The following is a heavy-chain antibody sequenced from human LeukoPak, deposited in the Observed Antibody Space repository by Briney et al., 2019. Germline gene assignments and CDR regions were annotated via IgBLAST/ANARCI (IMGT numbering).Heavy chain of an antibody. D-gene: IGHD3/OR15-3a*01. J-gene: IGHJ3*02. Sequence: GGSLRLSCAASGFTFSRYWMHWVRQAPGKGLLWVSRINSDGSSTYYADSVKGRFTTSRDNDKNALHLQMNSLTAEDTAVYYCVLDLFSSFAFDIWGQGTMVTVSS. CDR2: INSDGSST. CDR3: VLDLFSSFAFDI. CDR1: GFTFSRYW. V-gene: IGHV3-74*01.